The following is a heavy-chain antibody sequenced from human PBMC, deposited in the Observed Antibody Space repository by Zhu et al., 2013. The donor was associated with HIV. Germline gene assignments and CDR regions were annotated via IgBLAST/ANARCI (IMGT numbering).Heavy chain of an antibody. J-gene: IGHJ5*02. V-gene: IGHV4-59*12. CDR1: GGSISIYY. CDR3: ARDQGYGSNGRFDP. CDR2: IYHSGST. Sequence: QVQLQESGPGLVRPSETLSLTCTVSGGSISIYYWNWIRQPPGKGLEWIGEIYHSGSTNYNPSLKSRVTISVDKSKNQFSLKLSSVTAADTAVYYCARDQGYGSNGRFDPWGQGTLVTVSS. D-gene: IGHD5-12*01.